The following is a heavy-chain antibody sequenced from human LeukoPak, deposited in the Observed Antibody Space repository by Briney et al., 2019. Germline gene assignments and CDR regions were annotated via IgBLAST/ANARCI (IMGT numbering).Heavy chain of an antibody. CDR2: IYPGDSDT. CDR3: ARHRVVGWREDNYYGMDV. CDR1: GYSFTSYW. J-gene: IGHJ6*02. Sequence: GESPKISCKGSGYSFTSYWIGWVRQMPGKGLEWMGIIYPGDSDTRYSPSFQGQVTISADKSISTAYLQWSSLKASDTAMYYCARHRVVGWREDNYYGMDVWGQGATVTVSS. V-gene: IGHV5-51*01. D-gene: IGHD5-24*01.